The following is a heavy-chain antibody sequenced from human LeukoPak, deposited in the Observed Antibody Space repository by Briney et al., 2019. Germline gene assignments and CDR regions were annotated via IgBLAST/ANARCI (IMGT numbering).Heavy chain of an antibody. CDR1: GYTFTSYD. J-gene: IGHJ6*02. V-gene: IGHV1-8*01. Sequence: ASVKVSCKASGYTFTSYDINWVRQATGQGLEWMGWMNPNSGNTGYAQKFQGRVTMTRNTSISAAYMELSSLRSEDTAVYYCASPVPGIAAAGTEYYYGMDVWGQGTTVTVSS. CDR2: MNPNSGNT. CDR3: ASPVPGIAAAGTEYYYGMDV. D-gene: IGHD6-13*01.